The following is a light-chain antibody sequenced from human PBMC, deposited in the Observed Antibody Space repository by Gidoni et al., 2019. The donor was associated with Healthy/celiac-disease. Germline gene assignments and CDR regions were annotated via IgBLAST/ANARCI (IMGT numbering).Light chain of an antibody. V-gene: IGKV3D-20*01. CDR3: QQYGSSPPLT. Sequence: EFVLTQSPATLSLSPGERATLSCGASQSVSSSYLAWYQQKPGLAPRLLIYDASSRATGIPDRFSGGGSGTDFTLTISRLEPEDFAVYYCQQYGSSPPLTFGGGTKVEIK. CDR2: DAS. J-gene: IGKJ4*01. CDR1: QSVSSSY.